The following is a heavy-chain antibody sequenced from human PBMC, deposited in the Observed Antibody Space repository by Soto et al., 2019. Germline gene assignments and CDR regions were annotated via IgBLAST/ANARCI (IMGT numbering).Heavy chain of an antibody. Sequence: GGSLRLTCAASGFTFSDYGMHWVRQAPGTGLEWVAVISYDGSDKYYADSVKGRFTISRDNSKNRLYLQMNSLRAEDTAVYYCATMDRDFENWGQETLVTVAS. D-gene: IGHD2-2*03. CDR2: ISYDGSDK. CDR3: ATMDRDFEN. V-gene: IGHV3-30*03. J-gene: IGHJ4*02. CDR1: GFTFSDYG.